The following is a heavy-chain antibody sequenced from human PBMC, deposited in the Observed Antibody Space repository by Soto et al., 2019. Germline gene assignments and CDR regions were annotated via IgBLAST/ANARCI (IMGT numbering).Heavy chain of an antibody. D-gene: IGHD3-10*01. V-gene: IGHV1-69*13. CDR1: GGTFSDSV. CDR2: IVPIFGKA. CDR3: ARGRDGSNYYFDY. Sequence: SVKVSCKASGGTFSDSVTSWVRQAPGQGLEWMGGIVPIFGKANLAEKFQDRVTITADESTSTAYMKLSSLRSEDTAVYYCARGRDGSNYYFDYWGQGTLVTVS. J-gene: IGHJ4*02.